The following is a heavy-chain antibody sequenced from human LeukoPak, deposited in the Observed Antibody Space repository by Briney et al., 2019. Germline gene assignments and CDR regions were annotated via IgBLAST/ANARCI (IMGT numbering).Heavy chain of an antibody. J-gene: IGHJ6*02. CDR1: GFTFGDHA. V-gene: IGHV3-49*04. CDR2: IRSKAYRGTT. D-gene: IGHD5-18*01. CDR3: TRGPTQLRLYYGMDV. Sequence: GGSLRLSCTTSGFTFGDHAMSWVRQAPGKGLEWVGFIRSKAYRGTTEYAASVKGRFTISRDDSSSIAYLQMNSLKTEDTAVYYCTRGPTQLRLYYGMDVWGQGTTVIVSS.